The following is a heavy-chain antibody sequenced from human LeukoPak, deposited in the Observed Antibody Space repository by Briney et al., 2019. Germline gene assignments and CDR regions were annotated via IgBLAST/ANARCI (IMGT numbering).Heavy chain of an antibody. V-gene: IGHV1-18*01. D-gene: IGHD1/OR15-1a*01. CDR3: AREGTGTHYYFMDV. CDR1: GYTFTSYG. Sequence: ASVKVSCKASGYTFTSYGIRWVRQAPGQGLEGMGWISGYNGNTNYAQKLQGRVTMTTDTSTSTAYMELRSLRFDDTAVYYCAREGTGTHYYFMDVWGKGTTVTVSS. J-gene: IGHJ6*03. CDR2: ISGYNGNT.